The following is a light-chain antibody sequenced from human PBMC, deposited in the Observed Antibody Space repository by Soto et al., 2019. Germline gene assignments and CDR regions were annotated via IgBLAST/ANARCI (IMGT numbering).Light chain of an antibody. Sequence: IQCTQSPSFLSASVGDRFTLTCRASQGISSYLAWYQQKPGKAPKVLISAASSLQAGVPSRFSGSGSGTEFTLTISSLQPDDFATYYCQQYNSYSWTFGQGTKVDIK. CDR1: QGISSY. CDR2: AAS. CDR3: QQYNSYSWT. J-gene: IGKJ1*01. V-gene: IGKV1-9*01.